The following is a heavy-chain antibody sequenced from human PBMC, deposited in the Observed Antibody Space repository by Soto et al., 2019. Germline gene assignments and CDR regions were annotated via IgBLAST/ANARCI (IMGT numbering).Heavy chain of an antibody. CDR2: SSVTSSYT. CDR3: AKSAPGNNYGGNAFDI. D-gene: IGHD5-18*01. J-gene: IGHJ3*02. V-gene: IGHV3-11*06. CDR1: GFTFSDYY. Sequence: QVQLVESGGGLVKPGGSLRLSCAASGFTFSDYYMNWIRQAPGKGLEWSSYSSVTSSYTNYADSVKGRFTISRDNAKNSLYLQMYSLRAEDTAVYYCAKSAPGNNYGGNAFDIWGQGTMVPVSS.